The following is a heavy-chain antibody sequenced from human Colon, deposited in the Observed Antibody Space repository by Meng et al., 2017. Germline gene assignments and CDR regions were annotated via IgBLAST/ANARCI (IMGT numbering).Heavy chain of an antibody. J-gene: IGHJ4*02. CDR3: ARELQLGY. CDR2: ISTSSSYI. Sequence: EVELVESGGGLVKPGGALRLSCAASGFTFSSYSMNWVRQAPGKGLEWVSSISTSSSYIYYADSVKGRFTISRDDAKNSLYLQMNSLRAEDTAVYYCARELQLGYWGQGTLVTVSS. V-gene: IGHV3-21*01. D-gene: IGHD5-24*01. CDR1: GFTFSSYS.